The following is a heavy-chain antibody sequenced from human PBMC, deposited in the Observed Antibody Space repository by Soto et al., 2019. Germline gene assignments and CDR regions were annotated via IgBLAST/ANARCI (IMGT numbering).Heavy chain of an antibody. CDR2: IIPIFGTA. J-gene: IGHJ4*02. D-gene: IGHD3-22*01. Sequence: QVQLVQSGAEVRKPGSSVRVSCKASGGSFNRHTISWVRQAPGQGLEWMGGIIPIFGTANHAQKFQVRVTIIADESTRTVYREVSCLIADDTAIYYCARGWGYDSTDYYYAYWGQGSLVIVSS. V-gene: IGHV1-69*01. CDR1: GGSFNRHT. CDR3: ARGWGYDSTDYYYAY.